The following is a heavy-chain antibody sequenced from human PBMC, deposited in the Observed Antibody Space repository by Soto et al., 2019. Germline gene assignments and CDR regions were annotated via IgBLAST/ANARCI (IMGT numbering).Heavy chain of an antibody. CDR1: GYIFGNYW. D-gene: IGHD3-3*01. CDR2: IYGSDSDT. J-gene: IGHJ6*02. Sequence: GESLKISCKGSGYIFGNYWIGWVRQMPGKGLEWMGIIYGSDSDTRYSPSFQVQVTISADKSISTAYLQWSSLKASDTAMYYCARVAIFGEVRAFDVWGQGTTVTVSS. V-gene: IGHV5-51*01. CDR3: ARVAIFGEVRAFDV.